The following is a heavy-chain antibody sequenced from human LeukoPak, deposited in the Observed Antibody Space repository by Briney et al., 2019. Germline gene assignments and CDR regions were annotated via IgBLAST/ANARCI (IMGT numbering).Heavy chain of an antibody. D-gene: IGHD1-1*01. Sequence: PGRSLRLSCAASGFTFSSYDMHWVRQAPGKGLEWISYISSSSSTIYYADSVKGRFTISRDNAKNSLYLQMNSLRDEDTAVYYCARNVAFDYWGQGTLVTVSS. CDR2: ISSSSSTI. J-gene: IGHJ4*02. V-gene: IGHV3-48*02. CDR3: ARNVAFDY. CDR1: GFTFSSYD.